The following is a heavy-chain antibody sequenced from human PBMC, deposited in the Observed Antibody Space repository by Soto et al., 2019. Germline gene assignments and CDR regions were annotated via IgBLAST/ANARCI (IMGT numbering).Heavy chain of an antibody. D-gene: IGHD3-3*01. V-gene: IGHV2-5*01. CDR1: GFSLSTSGVG. Sequence: QITLKESGPTLVKPTQTLTLTCTFSGFSLSTSGVGVGWIRQPPGKALEWLALIYWNDDKRYSPSLKSRLTITKDTSKNQVVLTMTNMDPVDTATYSCAHHTPGYDFWSGYFLHWGQGTLVTVSS. CDR3: AHHTPGYDFWSGYFLH. CDR2: IYWNDDK. J-gene: IGHJ4*02.